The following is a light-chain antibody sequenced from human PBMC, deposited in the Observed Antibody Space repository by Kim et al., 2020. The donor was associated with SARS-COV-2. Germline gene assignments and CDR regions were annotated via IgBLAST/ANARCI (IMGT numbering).Light chain of an antibody. V-gene: IGLV2-8*01. Sequence: QSALTQPPSASGSAGQSVTISCTGTRSDIGAYYYVSWYQQHPGKAPKLMISEVNKRPSGVPDRFSGSKSGNTASLTVSGLQPEDEADYYCSSYAGRNSILFGGGTQLTVL. CDR3: SSYAGRNSIL. J-gene: IGLJ3*02. CDR1: RSDIGAYYY. CDR2: EVN.